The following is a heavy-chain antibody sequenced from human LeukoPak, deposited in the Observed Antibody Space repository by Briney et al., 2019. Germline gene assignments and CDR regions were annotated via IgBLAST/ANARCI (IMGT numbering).Heavy chain of an antibody. V-gene: IGHV1-3*01. D-gene: IGHD2-2*03. Sequence: GASVKVSCKASGYTFTSYAMHWVRQAPGQRLEWMGWISAGNGNTKYSQKFQGRVTITRDTSASTAYMELSSLRSEDTAVYYCASGNCSSTSCYPYYYYGMDVWGQGTTVTVSS. CDR1: GYTFTSYA. CDR2: ISAGNGNT. CDR3: ASGNCSSTSCYPYYYYGMDV. J-gene: IGHJ6*02.